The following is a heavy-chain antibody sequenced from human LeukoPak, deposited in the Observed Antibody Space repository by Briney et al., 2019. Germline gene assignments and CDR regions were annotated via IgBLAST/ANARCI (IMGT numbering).Heavy chain of an antibody. V-gene: IGHV1-2*02. Sequence: ASVTVSCKASGYTFTSYGISWVRQAPGQGLEWMGWINPNSGGTNYAQKFQGRVTMTRDTSISTAYMELSRLRSDDTAVYYCARGQKSRSGGSCLGYWGQGTLVTVSS. CDR1: GYTFTSYG. J-gene: IGHJ4*02. CDR2: INPNSGGT. D-gene: IGHD2-15*01. CDR3: ARGQKSRSGGSCLGY.